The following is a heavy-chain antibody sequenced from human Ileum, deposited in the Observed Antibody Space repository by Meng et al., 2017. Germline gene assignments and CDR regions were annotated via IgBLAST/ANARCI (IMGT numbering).Heavy chain of an antibody. CDR1: GFTSSNFP. CDR3: VRENYYDSGRLGAFDV. D-gene: IGHD3-10*01. Sequence: AGSLSLSCAVSGFTSSNFPMHWVRQAQGKWLEWVAVMSYDEITEYYADSVKDRFSVAKVNSKNTLYLQMNSLGTEDTAVYCCVRENYYDSGRLGAFDVWGQGTEVTVSS. V-gene: IGHV3-30*04. J-gene: IGHJ3*01. CDR2: MSYDEITE.